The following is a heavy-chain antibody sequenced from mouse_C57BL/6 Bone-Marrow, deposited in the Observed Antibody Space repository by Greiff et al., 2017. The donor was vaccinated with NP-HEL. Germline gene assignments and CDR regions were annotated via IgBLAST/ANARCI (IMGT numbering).Heavy chain of an antibody. Sequence: QVHVKQPGAELVMPGASVKLSCKASGYTFTSYWMHWVKQRPGQGLEWIGEIDPSDSYTNYNQKFKGKSTLTVDKSSSTAYMQLSSLTSEDSAVYYCARGVITTVVATSDWGQGTSVTVSS. CDR3: ARGVITTVVATSD. CDR2: IDPSDSYT. V-gene: IGHV1-69*01. J-gene: IGHJ4*01. D-gene: IGHD1-1*01. CDR1: GYTFTSYW.